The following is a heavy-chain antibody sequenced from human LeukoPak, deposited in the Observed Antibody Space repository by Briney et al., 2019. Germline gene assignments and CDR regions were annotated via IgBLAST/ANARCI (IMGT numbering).Heavy chain of an antibody. J-gene: IGHJ4*02. CDR1: GYTFTSYG. CDR2: ISAYNGNT. V-gene: IGHV1-18*01. CDR3: ARVATMVRGVISLDY. Sequence: GASVKVSCKASGYTFTSYGISWVRQAPGQGLEWMGWISAYNGNTNYAQKLQGRVTMTTDTSTSTAYMELRSLRSDDTAVYYCARVATMVRGVISLDYWGQGTLVTVSS. D-gene: IGHD3-10*01.